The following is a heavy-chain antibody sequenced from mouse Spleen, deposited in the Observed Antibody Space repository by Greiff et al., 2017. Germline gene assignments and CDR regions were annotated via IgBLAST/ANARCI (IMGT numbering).Heavy chain of an antibody. V-gene: IGHV5-9*01. Sequence: EVMLVESGGGLVKLGGSLKLSCAASGFTFSSYYMSWVRQTPEKRLEWVATISSGGGSTYYPDSVKGRFTISRDNAKNTLYLQMSSLNSEDTAVYYCARGPDGYYVWFAYWGQGTLVTVSA. J-gene: IGHJ3*01. CDR1: GFTFSSYY. D-gene: IGHD2-3*01. CDR2: ISSGGGST. CDR3: ARGPDGYYVWFAY.